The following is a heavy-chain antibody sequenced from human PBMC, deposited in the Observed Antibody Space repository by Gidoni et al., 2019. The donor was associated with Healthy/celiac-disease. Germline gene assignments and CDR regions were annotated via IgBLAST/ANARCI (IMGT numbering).Heavy chain of an antibody. Sequence: QVQLVESGGGVVQPGRSLRLSCAASGFTFGRYGMPWVRQPPGKGLEWVAVISYDGSNKYYADSVKGRFTISRDNSKNTLYLQMNSLRAEDTAVYYCAKPAVPLRNYNWFDPWGQGTLVTVSS. D-gene: IGHD1-1*01. CDR1: GFTFGRYG. CDR2: ISYDGSNK. V-gene: IGHV3-30*18. CDR3: AKPAVPLRNYNWFDP. J-gene: IGHJ5*02.